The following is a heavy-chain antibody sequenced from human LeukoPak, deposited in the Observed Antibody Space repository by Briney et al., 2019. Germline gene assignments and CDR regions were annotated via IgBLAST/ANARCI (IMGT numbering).Heavy chain of an antibody. D-gene: IGHD4-23*01. CDR3: AKDQRPTVAADAFDV. Sequence: AGGSLRLSCAASGFNFNSHGMHWVRQAPGKGLEWVSGISGSGASTYYADSVKGRFTISRDNSKNTLYLQMNSLRAEDTAVYYCAKDQRPTVAADAFDVWGQGTMVTVSS. V-gene: IGHV3-23*01. CDR1: GFNFNSHG. J-gene: IGHJ3*01. CDR2: ISGSGAST.